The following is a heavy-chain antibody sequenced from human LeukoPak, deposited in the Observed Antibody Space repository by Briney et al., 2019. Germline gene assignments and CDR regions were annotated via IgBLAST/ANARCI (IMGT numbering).Heavy chain of an antibody. CDR1: GGSISSSSYY. CDR3: ARRGGDCTNGVCYLFDY. D-gene: IGHD2-8*01. Sequence: PSETLSLTCTVSGGSISSSSYYWGWIRQPPGTGLEWIGSIYYSGSTYYNPSLKSRVTISVDTSKNQFSLKLSSVTAADTAVYYCARRGGDCTNGVCYLFDYWGQGTLVTVSS. CDR2: IYYSGST. J-gene: IGHJ4*02. V-gene: IGHV4-39*01.